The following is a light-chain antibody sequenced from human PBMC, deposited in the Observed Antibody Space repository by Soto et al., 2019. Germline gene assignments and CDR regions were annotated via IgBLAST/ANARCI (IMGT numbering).Light chain of an antibody. CDR2: GAS. V-gene: IGKV3-15*01. CDR3: QQRTNWPIT. Sequence: EIVMTQSPATLSVSPGARATLSCRASQSVSSNLAWYQQKPGQAPRLLIYGASTRATGIPARFSGSGSGTDLTLTISSLEPEDFEVYYCQQRTNWPITFGQGTKVDIK. J-gene: IGKJ1*01. CDR1: QSVSSN.